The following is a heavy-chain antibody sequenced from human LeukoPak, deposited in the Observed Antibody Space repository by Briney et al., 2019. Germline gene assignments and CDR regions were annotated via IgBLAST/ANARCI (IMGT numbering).Heavy chain of an antibody. J-gene: IGHJ6*02. CDR3: AKDVVVTTYYYYYYGMDV. D-gene: IGHD2-21*02. V-gene: IGHV3-23*01. Sequence: LAGGSLRLSCAASGFTFSSYAMSWVRQAPGKGLEWVSAISGSGGSTYYADSVKGRFTISRDNSKNTLYLQMNSLRAEDTAVYYCAKDVVVTTYYYYYYGMDVWGQGTLVTVSS. CDR1: GFTFSSYA. CDR2: ISGSGGST.